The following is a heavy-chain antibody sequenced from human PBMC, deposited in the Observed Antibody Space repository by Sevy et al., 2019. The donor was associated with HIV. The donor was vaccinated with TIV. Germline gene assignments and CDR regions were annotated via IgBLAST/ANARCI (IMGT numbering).Heavy chain of an antibody. D-gene: IGHD1-1*01. CDR2: ISAYNGNT. J-gene: IGHJ6*02. Sequence: ASVKVSCKASGYTFTSYGISWVRQAPGQGLEWMGWISAYNGNTNYAQKLQGRVTMTTDTSTSTAYMELRSLRSDDTAVYYCARDVQNRTPYYYYRMDVWGQGTTVTVSS. CDR1: GYTFTSYG. V-gene: IGHV1-18*01. CDR3: ARDVQNRTPYYYYRMDV.